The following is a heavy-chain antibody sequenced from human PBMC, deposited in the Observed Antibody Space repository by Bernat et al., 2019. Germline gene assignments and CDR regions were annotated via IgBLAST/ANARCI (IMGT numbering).Heavy chain of an antibody. V-gene: IGHV3-48*02. CDR2: ISRSSSTI. Sequence: EVQLVESGGALVQPGGSLRLSCAASGFPFSSYSMNWVRQAPGKGLEWVSFISRSSSTIFYAGSVTGRFTISRDNAQNSLYLQMNSLRDEDTAVYYCARDTYYESSGFYPYWGQGTLVTVSS. CDR3: ARDTYYESSGFYPY. J-gene: IGHJ4*02. D-gene: IGHD3-22*01. CDR1: GFPFSSYS.